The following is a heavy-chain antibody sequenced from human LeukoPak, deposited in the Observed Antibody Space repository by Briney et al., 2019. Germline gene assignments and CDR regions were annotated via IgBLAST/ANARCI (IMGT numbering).Heavy chain of an antibody. D-gene: IGHD6-13*01. J-gene: IGHJ4*02. CDR3: ASASSHRTAAGGDY. CDR2: INGAGGSR. Sequence: GASLRLSCAASGFTFSTYWMHWVRQAPGKGLVWVSRINGAGGSRNYADSVKGRFTISIDKAKNTLYLQMSSLRVEDTAVYYCASASSHRTAAGGDYWGQGTLVTVST. CDR1: GFTFSTYW. V-gene: IGHV3-74*01.